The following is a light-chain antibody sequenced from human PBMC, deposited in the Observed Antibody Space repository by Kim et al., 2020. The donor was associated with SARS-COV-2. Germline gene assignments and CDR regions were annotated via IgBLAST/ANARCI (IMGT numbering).Light chain of an antibody. CDR2: TAS. CDR1: QDIRSW. CDR3: QQANSFPFT. J-gene: IGKJ3*01. Sequence: ASGGDRVTITCRASQDIRSWLAWYQQRPGKAPKLLIYTASTLSRGVPSRFSGSGSGTDFTLTISSLQPEDFAIYYCQQANSFPFTFGPGTKVDIK. V-gene: IGKV1D-12*01.